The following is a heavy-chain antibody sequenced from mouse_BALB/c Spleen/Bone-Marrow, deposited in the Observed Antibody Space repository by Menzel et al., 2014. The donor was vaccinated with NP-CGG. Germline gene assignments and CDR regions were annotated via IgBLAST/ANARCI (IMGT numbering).Heavy chain of an antibody. D-gene: IGHD2-14*01. CDR1: GFTFNSNT. CDR3: ARPRYPFYAMDS. V-gene: IGHV5-12-2*01. Sequence: EVKLVESGGGLVQPGGSLKLSCAASGFTFNSNTMSWVRQTPEKRLEWVAYITNGGGATYYLDIVKGRFTISRDSAKNTLYLQMSSLKSEDTAMYYCARPRYPFYAMDSWGQGTSVTVSS. CDR2: ITNGGGAT. J-gene: IGHJ4*01.